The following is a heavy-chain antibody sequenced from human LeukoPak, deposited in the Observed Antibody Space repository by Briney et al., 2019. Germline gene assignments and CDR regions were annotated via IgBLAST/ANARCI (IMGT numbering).Heavy chain of an antibody. CDR1: GFTFSSYS. J-gene: IGHJ4*02. V-gene: IGHV3-48*02. Sequence: GGSLRLSCAASGFTFSSYSMNWVRQAPGKGLEWVSYISSSSSMIYYADSVKGRFTISRDNAKNSLYLQMKSLRDEDAAIYYCARDYGDLPARVPYFDYWGQGTLVTVSS. CDR2: ISSSSSMI. D-gene: IGHD4-17*01. CDR3: ARDYGDLPARVPYFDY.